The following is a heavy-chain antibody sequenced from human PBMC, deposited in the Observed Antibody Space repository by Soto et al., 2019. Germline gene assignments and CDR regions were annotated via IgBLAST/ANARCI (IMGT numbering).Heavy chain of an antibody. CDR3: ARERGYCSGGSCPVDY. D-gene: IGHD2-15*01. V-gene: IGHV4-39*02. Sequence: QLQLQESGPGLVKPSETLSLTCTVSGGSISSSSYYWGWIRQPPGKGLEWIGSIYYSGSTYYNPSLKSRVTISVDTSKNQFSLKLSSVTAAETAVYYCARERGYCSGGSCPVDYWGQGTLVTVSS. CDR1: GGSISSSSYY. J-gene: IGHJ4*02. CDR2: IYYSGST.